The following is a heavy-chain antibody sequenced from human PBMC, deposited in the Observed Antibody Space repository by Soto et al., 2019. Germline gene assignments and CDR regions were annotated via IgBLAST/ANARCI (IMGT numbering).Heavy chain of an antibody. V-gene: IGHV4-61*01. D-gene: IGHD3-9*01. CDR3: ARVPLTTYFDL. CDR2: VYNSGST. J-gene: IGHJ2*01. CDR1: GGSVSGGSYC. Sequence: QVQLQESGPGLVKPSETLSLTCTVSGGSVSGGSYCWSWIRQPPGKGLECIGYVYNSGSTTYNPSLLSRVPISVDTFKNPFSLGLCSVTAADTAVYYCARVPLTTYFDLWGRGTLVTVSS.